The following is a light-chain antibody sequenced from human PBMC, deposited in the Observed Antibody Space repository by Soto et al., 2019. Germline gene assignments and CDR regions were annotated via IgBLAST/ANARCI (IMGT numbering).Light chain of an antibody. Sequence: QSVLTQAASLSGSPGGAITLSRTGTSSDVGGYNYVSWYQQHPGKAPKLMIYEVSNRPSGVSNRFSGSKSGNTASLTISGLQAEDEADYYCSSYTSSFYGFGTGTKGTVL. V-gene: IGLV2-14*01. CDR2: EVS. J-gene: IGLJ1*01. CDR3: SSYTSSFYG. CDR1: SSDVGGYNY.